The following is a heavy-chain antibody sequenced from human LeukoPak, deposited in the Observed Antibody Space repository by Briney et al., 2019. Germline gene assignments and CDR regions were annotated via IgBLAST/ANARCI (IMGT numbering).Heavy chain of an antibody. CDR3: VTVGMTSIWSYLRFDP. J-gene: IGHJ5*02. CDR2: ITSNGGST. D-gene: IGHD1-26*01. CDR1: GFTFSTNS. V-gene: IGHV3-64D*08. Sequence: GGSLRLSCSASGFTFSTNSMHWVRQAPGKGLEFVSAITSNGGSTYYADSVKGRFTISRDNPKNTLYLQMSSLRAEDTAVYYCVTVGMTSIWSYLRFDPRGQGTLVSVSS.